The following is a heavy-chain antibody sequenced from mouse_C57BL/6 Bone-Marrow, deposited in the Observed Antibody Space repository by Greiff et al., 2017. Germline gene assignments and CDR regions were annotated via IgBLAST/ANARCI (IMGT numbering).Heavy chain of an antibody. CDR2: IHPNSGST. D-gene: IGHD2-3*01. Sequence: QVQLQQPGAELVKPGASVKLSCKASGYTFTSSWMHWVKQRPGQGLEWIGMIHPNSGSTNYNEKFKSKATLTVDKSSSTAYMQLSSLTSEDSAVYYCATYDGYFYFDYWGQGTTLTVSS. V-gene: IGHV1-64*01. CDR3: ATYDGYFYFDY. CDR1: GYTFTSSW. J-gene: IGHJ2*01.